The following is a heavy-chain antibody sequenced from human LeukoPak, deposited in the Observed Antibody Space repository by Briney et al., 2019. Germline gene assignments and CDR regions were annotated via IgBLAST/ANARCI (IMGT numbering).Heavy chain of an antibody. CDR2: ISSSSSYI. Sequence: PGRSLRLSCAASGFTFSSYSMNWVRQAPGKGLEWVSSISSSSSYIYYADSVKGRFTISRDNAKNSLYLQMNSLRAEDTAVYYCARSWGADAFDIWGQGTMVTVSS. J-gene: IGHJ3*02. CDR1: GFTFSSYS. CDR3: ARSWGADAFDI. V-gene: IGHV3-21*01. D-gene: IGHD1-26*01.